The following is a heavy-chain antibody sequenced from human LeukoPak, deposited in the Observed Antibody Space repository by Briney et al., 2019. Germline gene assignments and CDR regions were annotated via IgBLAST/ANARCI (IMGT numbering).Heavy chain of an antibody. CDR1: GFTFSTYS. J-gene: IGHJ4*02. D-gene: IGHD3-22*01. CDR3: ARDQVNRSYYYDSSGYCDY. Sequence: PGGSLRLSCAASGFTFSTYSMNWVRQAPGKGLEWVSSISSSSSYIYYADSVRGRFTISRDNAKNSLYLQLNNLRAEGTAVYYCARDQVNRSYYYDSSGYCDYWGQGTLVTVSS. CDR2: ISSSSSYI. V-gene: IGHV3-21*01.